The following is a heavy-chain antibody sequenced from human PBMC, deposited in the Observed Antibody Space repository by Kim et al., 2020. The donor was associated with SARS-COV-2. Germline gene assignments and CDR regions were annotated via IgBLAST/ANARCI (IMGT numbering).Heavy chain of an antibody. V-gene: IGHV3-11*03. CDR1: GLTFSDHY. J-gene: IGHJ4*02. CDR2: ISHSSSYT. Sequence: GGSLRLSCAASGLTFSDHYMTWIRQAPGKGLEWVSYISHSSSYTNYADSVKGRFTISRDNANNSLHLQMNSLRAEDTAVYYCTRGGSGYGSEFDYWGQGTLVTVSS. D-gene: IGHD6-19*01. CDR3: TRGGSGYGSEFDY.